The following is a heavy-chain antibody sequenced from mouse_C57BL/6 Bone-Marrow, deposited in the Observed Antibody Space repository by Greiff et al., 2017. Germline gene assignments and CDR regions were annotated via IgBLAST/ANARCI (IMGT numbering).Heavy chain of an antibody. V-gene: IGHV14-4*01. CDR3: TRIAY. CDR1: GFNINDDY. J-gene: IGHJ3*01. Sequence: LKESGAELVRPGASVKLSCTASGFNINDDYMHWVKQRPEQGLEWIGWIDPENGDTEYASKFQGKATITVDTSSNTAYLQLSSLTSEDTAVYYCTRIAYWGQGTLVTVSA. CDR2: IDPENGDT.